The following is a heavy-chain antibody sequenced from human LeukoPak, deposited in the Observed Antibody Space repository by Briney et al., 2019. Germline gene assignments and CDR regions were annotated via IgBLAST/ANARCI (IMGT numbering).Heavy chain of an antibody. Sequence: SETLSLTCTVSGGSFTDYYWGWIRQPPGKGLEWIGSIYYRGNTFYNPSLRNRVSISIDTSKGRFSLNLNSVTAADTAVYFCTRDRKHGTQDSWGHGTLVTVA. J-gene: IGHJ5*01. CDR3: TRDRKHGTQDS. V-gene: IGHV4-39*07. CDR2: IYYRGNT. D-gene: IGHD1-26*01. CDR1: GGSFTDYY.